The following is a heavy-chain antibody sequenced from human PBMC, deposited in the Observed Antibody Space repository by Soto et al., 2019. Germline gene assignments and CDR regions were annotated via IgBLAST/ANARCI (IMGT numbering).Heavy chain of an antibody. V-gene: IGHV4-59*08. CDR3: AKGLPERRSAYYRYNWFDP. D-gene: IGHD3-3*01. CDR1: GGSISSYY. CDR2: IYYSGST. J-gene: IGHJ5*02. Sequence: PSETLSLTCTVSGGSISSYYWSWIRQPPGKGLEWIGYIYYSGSTNYNPSLKSRVTISVDTSKNQFSLKLSFVTAADTAVYYCAKGLPERRSAYYRYNWFDPWGQGTLVTVSS.